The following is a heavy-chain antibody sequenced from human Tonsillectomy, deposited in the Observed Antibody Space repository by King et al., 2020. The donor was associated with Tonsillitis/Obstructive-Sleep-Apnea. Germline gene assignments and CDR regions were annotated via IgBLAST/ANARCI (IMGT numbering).Heavy chain of an antibody. V-gene: IGHV3-74*01. D-gene: IGHD2/OR15-2a*01. Sequence: VQLVESGGGLVQPGGSLRLSCAASGFTFRSYWRRLVRQVPGKGLVWVSRINSDESRTRYADSVKGRFTICRDNAKNTLYLQMNGLRAEDTAVYYCTRVVSGLPFDIWGQGTMVTVSS. J-gene: IGHJ3*02. CDR2: INSDESRT. CDR1: GFTFRSYW. CDR3: TRVVSGLPFDI.